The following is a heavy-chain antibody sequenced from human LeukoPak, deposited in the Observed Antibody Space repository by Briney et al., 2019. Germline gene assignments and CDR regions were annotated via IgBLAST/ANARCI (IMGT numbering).Heavy chain of an antibody. Sequence: GGSLRLSCAASGFTFSSYSMNWVRQAPGKGLEWVSSISSSSYIYYADSVKGRFTISRDNAKNSLYLQMNSLRAEDTAVYYCARDPRSPYYDFWSGPAPLDYWGQGTLVTVSS. CDR2: ISSSSYI. J-gene: IGHJ4*02. CDR3: ARDPRSPYYDFWSGPAPLDY. D-gene: IGHD3-3*01. CDR1: GFTFSSYS. V-gene: IGHV3-21*01.